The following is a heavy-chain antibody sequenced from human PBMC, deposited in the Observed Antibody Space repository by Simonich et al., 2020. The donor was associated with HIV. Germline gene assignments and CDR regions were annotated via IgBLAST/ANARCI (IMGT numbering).Heavy chain of an antibody. D-gene: IGHD1-26*01. V-gene: IGHV4-59*01. J-gene: IGHJ4*02. Sequence: QETGPGLVKHSETLSLTCTVSGCSISSFYWSWIRHPPVKGREWIGYIYYSGSTNHNPSLKSRVTRSVDTSKNQFSLQLSSVTAADTDVYYCARGFGTWELFDYWGQGTLVTVSS. CDR2: IYYSGST. CDR1: GCSISSFY. CDR3: ARGFGTWELFDY.